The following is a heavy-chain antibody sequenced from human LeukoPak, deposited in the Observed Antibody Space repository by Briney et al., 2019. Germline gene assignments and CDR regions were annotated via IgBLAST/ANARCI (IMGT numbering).Heavy chain of an antibody. CDR1: GFTFSNYA. CDR3: AKHLGDVGATRDSFDI. Sequence: PGGSLRFSCAASGFTFSNYAMSWVRQAPGKGLEWVSGITARADSTYYADSVKGRVTISRDNSKNTLFLQLNSLRAEDAAVYYCAKHLGDVGATRDSFDIWGQGTMVTVSS. J-gene: IGHJ3*02. D-gene: IGHD1-26*01. V-gene: IGHV3-23*01. CDR2: ITARADST.